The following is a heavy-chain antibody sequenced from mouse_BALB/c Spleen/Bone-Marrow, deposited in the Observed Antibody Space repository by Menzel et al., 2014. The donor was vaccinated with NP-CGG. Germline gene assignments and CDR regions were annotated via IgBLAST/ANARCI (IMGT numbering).Heavy chain of an antibody. CDR3: ARSYNSFDF. V-gene: IGHV1-39*01. CDR1: GYSFTRYN. Sequence: VQLQQPGPEFEKPAASVKISCKASGYSFTRYNMNWVKQYNGQSLEWIGNVDPYYGATTYNQKFKGKATLTVDKSSSTAYMQLERLTSEDSAVYYCARSYNSFDFWGQGTTLTVSS. J-gene: IGHJ2*01. CDR2: VDPYYGAT.